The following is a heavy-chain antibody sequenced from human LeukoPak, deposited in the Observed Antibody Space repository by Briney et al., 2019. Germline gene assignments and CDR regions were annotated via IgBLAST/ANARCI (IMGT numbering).Heavy chain of an antibody. V-gene: IGHV3-48*01. CDR3: VGPVSYDGSGSPSFF. CDR2: ISSSSSTI. J-gene: IGHJ3*01. Sequence: GGSLRLSCAASGFTFSSYSMNWVRQAPGKGLEWVSYISSSSSTIYYADSVKGRFTISRDNAKNSLYLQMNSLRAEDTAVYHCVGPVSYDGSGSPSFFWGQGTMVTVSS. D-gene: IGHD3-10*01. CDR1: GFTFSSYS.